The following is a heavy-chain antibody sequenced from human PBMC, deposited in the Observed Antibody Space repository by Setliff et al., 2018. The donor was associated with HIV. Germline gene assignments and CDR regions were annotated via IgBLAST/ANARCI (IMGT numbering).Heavy chain of an antibody. CDR1: GFTFSDYY. J-gene: IGHJ4*02. Sequence: GGSLRLSCAASGFTFSDYYMTWIRQAPGKGLEWVSYISSSGSSIYYADSVKGRFTISRDNAKDSLHLQMNSLRAEDTAVYYCAAVRLSHLGYCRSATCYPDYWGQGTLVTVSS. D-gene: IGHD2-15*01. CDR3: AAVRLSHLGYCRSATCYPDY. V-gene: IGHV3-11*04. CDR2: ISSSGSSI.